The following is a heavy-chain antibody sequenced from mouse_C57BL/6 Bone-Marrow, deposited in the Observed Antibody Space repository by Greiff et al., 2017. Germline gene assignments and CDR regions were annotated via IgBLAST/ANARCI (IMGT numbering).Heavy chain of an antibody. Sequence: EVKLVESGGDLVKPGGSLKLSCAASGFTFSSYGMSWVRQTPDKRLEWVATISSGGSYTYYPDSVKGRFTISRDNATNTRYLQMSSLKSEDTAMYYCASHDGYFYWYFDVWGTGTTVTVSS. J-gene: IGHJ1*03. CDR3: ASHDGYFYWYFDV. V-gene: IGHV5-6*01. CDR1: GFTFSSYG. D-gene: IGHD2-3*01. CDR2: ISSGGSYT.